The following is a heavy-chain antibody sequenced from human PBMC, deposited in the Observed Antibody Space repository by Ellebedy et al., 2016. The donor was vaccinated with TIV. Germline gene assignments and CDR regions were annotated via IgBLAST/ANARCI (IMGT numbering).Heavy chain of an antibody. V-gene: IGHV3-9*02. CDR2: ISWNSGHI. D-gene: IGHD5-18*01. Sequence: PGGSLRLSCAASGFTSDDFAMHCVRQVPGKGLEWVAGISWNSGHIDYADSVKGRFTISRDNSKNSLYLQMSSLRAEDTALYYCAKSQYSYAYDHFDYWGQGTLVSVSS. CDR3: AKSQYSYAYDHFDY. J-gene: IGHJ4*02. CDR1: GFTSDDFA.